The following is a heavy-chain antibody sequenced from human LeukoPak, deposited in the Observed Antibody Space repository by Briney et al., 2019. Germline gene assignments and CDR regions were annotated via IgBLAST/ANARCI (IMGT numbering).Heavy chain of an antibody. Sequence: GSLRLSCAASGFSLRSSEMNWVRQAPGKGPEWVAHINSADNVEYYTDSVRGRFTMSRDNAKDLLYLQMNSLRDEDTAVYYCARDTVNGPFVISLDLWGQGVLVTVSS. CDR1: GFSLRSSE. D-gene: IGHD2-8*01. J-gene: IGHJ5*02. CDR3: ARDTVNGPFVISLDL. CDR2: INSADNVE. V-gene: IGHV3-48*03.